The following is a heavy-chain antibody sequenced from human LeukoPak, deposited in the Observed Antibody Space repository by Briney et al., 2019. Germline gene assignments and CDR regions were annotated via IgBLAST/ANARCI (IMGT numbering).Heavy chain of an antibody. CDR3: ARDRSTVDYYGLDV. CDR1: GVSISSGDFY. J-gene: IGHJ6*02. Sequence: SETLSLTCTVSGVSISSGDFYWSWIRQPPEKGLEYIGYIYHSGITFYNPSLRSRVTVSIDTSKNQFSLKLSSVTAADTAVYYCARDRSTVDYYGLDVWGQGTTVIVSS. V-gene: IGHV4-30-4*01. D-gene: IGHD4-11*01. CDR2: IYHSGIT.